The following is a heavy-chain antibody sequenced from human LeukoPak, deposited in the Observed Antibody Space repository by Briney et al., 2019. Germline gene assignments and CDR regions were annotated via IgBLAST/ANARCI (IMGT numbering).Heavy chain of an antibody. CDR1: GFTFSSDA. CDR3: AKDSREVQELDY. V-gene: IGHV3-23*01. D-gene: IGHD1-26*01. J-gene: IGHJ4*02. CDR2: ISGSGGST. Sequence: PGGSLRLSCAASGFTFSSDAMSWVRQAPGKGLEWVSAISGSGGSTYYADSVKGRFTISRDNSKNTLYLQMNSLRAEDTAVYYCAKDSREVQELDYWGQGTLVTVSS.